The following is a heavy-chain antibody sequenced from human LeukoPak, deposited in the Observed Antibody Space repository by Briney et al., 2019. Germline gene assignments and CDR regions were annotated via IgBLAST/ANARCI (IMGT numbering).Heavy chain of an antibody. J-gene: IGHJ4*02. CDR1: GDTVPSNSAA. Sequence: SQTLSLTCAISGDTVPSNSAAWNWIRQSPSRGLEWLGRTYYRSKWYNDYAVSMKSRITINPDTSKNQFSLQLNSVTPEDTAVYYCTRDLTSSIAVAFDCWGQGTLVTVSS. CDR2: TYYRSKWYN. CDR3: TRDLTSSIAVAFDC. D-gene: IGHD6-19*01. V-gene: IGHV6-1*01.